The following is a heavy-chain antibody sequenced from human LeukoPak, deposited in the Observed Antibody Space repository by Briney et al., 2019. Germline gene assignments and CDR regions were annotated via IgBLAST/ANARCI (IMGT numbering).Heavy chain of an antibody. J-gene: IGHJ6*04. D-gene: IGHD5-18*01. CDR3: AKDTAMVPTYSYYYYGMDV. Sequence: GGSLRLSCAASGFTFSSYGMHWVRQAPGKGLGWVAVISYDGSNKYYADSVKGRFTISRDNSKNTLYLQMNSLRAEDTAVYYCAKDTAMVPTYSYYYYGMDVWGKGTTVTVSS. CDR2: ISYDGSNK. V-gene: IGHV3-30*18. CDR1: GFTFSSYG.